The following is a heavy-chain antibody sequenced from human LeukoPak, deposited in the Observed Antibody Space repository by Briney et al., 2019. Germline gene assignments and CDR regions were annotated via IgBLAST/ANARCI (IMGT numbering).Heavy chain of an antibody. Sequence: ASVKVSCKASGYNFTSYRIAWVRQAPGQGLEWVGWISGYNGNTKYAQKMQGRVTMTTDTSTSTAYMEVRSLRSDDTAVYYCTRDDEDFGELSWLDPWGQGTLVTVSS. CDR2: ISGYNGNT. CDR1: GYNFTSYR. J-gene: IGHJ5*02. V-gene: IGHV1-18*01. D-gene: IGHD3-10*01. CDR3: TRDDEDFGELSWLDP.